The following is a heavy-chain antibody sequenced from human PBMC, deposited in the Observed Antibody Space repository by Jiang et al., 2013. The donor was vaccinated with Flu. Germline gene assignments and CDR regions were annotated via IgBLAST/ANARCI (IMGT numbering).Heavy chain of an antibody. CDR3: TRDPPTYYYDTTYGLKV. CDR2: IRSRAYGGTT. J-gene: IGHJ6*02. Sequence: QLVESGGGLVQPGRSLRLSCSASGFIFGDYALTWVRQAPGKGLEWVGFIRSRAYGGTTEYGASVKGRFTISRDDSNSVAYLQMNSLKTEDTAVYYCTRDPPTYYYDTTYGLKVWGQGITVTVSS. V-gene: IGHV3-49*04. D-gene: IGHD3-22*01. CDR1: GFIFGDYA.